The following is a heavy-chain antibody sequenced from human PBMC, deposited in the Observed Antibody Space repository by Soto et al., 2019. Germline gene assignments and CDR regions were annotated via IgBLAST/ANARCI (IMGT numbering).Heavy chain of an antibody. Sequence: SKTLSLTCTVGGGPISRGGYYWGWVRQDPGKGLEGIGYNYYSGETFYNPSLRSRITISSDKSNNQFSLRLTSVTAADTAVYYCARSRVGASSASDFWGEGTLVTVSS. V-gene: IGHV4-31*03. D-gene: IGHD1-26*01. CDR3: ARSRVGASSASDF. J-gene: IGHJ4*02. CDR1: GGPISRGGYY. CDR2: NYYSGET.